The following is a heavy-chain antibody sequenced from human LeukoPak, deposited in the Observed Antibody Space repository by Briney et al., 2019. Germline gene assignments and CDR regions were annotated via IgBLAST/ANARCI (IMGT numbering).Heavy chain of an antibody. CDR3: ARDQLIVVVPAAIDYYYYGMDV. CDR2: ISSSSSYI. Sequence: GGYLRLSCAASGFTFSSYSMNWVRQAPGKGLEWVSSISSSSSYIYYADSVKGRFTISRDNAKNSLYLQMNSLRAEDTAVYYCARDQLIVVVPAAIDYYYYGMDVWGKGTTVTVSS. D-gene: IGHD2-2*01. J-gene: IGHJ6*04. V-gene: IGHV3-21*01. CDR1: GFTFSSYS.